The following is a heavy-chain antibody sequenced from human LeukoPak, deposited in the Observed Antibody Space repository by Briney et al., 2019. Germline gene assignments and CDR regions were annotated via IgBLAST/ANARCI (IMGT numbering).Heavy chain of an antibody. CDR2: VNADGSST. CDR1: GFSLSSSW. D-gene: IGHD6-13*01. V-gene: IGHV3-74*01. Sequence: GESLRLSCVASGFSLSSSWMHWVRQAPGKGLVWVSRVNADGSSTDYADSVKGRFTISRDNAMNTLYLQMNSLRAEDTAVYYCARGWGSSWYGDAFDIWGQGTMVTVSS. J-gene: IGHJ3*02. CDR3: ARGWGSSWYGDAFDI.